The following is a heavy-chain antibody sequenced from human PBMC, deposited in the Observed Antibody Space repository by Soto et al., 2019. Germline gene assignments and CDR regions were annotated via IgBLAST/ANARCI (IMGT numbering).Heavy chain of an antibody. CDR2: ISASGDNT. Sequence: GGSLRLSCAASGFTFSSYAMSWVRQAPWKGLEWVSGISASGDNTYYPNSVKGRFTISRDNSKNTLYLQMNNLRAEDTAVYYCADGGEWSFNFVYWGQGTLVTVSS. J-gene: IGHJ4*02. V-gene: IGHV3-23*01. CDR1: GFTFSSYA. CDR3: ADGGEWSFNFVY. D-gene: IGHD3-3*01.